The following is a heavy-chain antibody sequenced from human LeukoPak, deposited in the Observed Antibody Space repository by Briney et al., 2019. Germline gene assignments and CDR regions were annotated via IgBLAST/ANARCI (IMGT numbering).Heavy chain of an antibody. D-gene: IGHD2-21*02. Sequence: WASVKVSCKASGYAFTSYAMHWVRQAPGQRGEWMGWINAGNGNTKYSQKFQGRVTITRDTSASTAYMELSSLRSEDTAVYYCARRLLSMSGGAFDIWGQGTMVTVSS. CDR3: ARRLLSMSGGAFDI. CDR2: INAGNGNT. J-gene: IGHJ3*02. CDR1: GYAFTSYA. V-gene: IGHV1-3*01.